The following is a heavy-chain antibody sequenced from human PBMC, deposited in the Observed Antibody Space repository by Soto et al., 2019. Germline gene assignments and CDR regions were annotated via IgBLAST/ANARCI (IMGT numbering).Heavy chain of an antibody. CDR1: GYTFTGYY. CDR3: ARARTRKGDSSSSFDV. Sequence: ASVKVSCKASGYTFTGYYMHWVRQAPGQGLEWMGWINPNSGGTNYAQKFQGWVTMTRDTSISTAYMELSRLRSEDTAVYYCARARTRKGDSSSSFDVWGKGTTVTVSS. V-gene: IGHV1-2*04. D-gene: IGHD6-6*01. CDR2: INPNSGGT. J-gene: IGHJ6*04.